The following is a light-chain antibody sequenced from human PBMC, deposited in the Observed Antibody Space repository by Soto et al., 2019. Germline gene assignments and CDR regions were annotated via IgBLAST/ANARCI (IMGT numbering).Light chain of an antibody. CDR1: QGIRTE. CDR3: LQDYDYPRT. CDR2: AAS. J-gene: IGKJ1*01. V-gene: IGKV1-6*01. Sequence: ATQMTQSPSSLSASVGDRVTIDCRASQGIRTELGWYQQRPGEAPKLLIYAASTLHSGFPSRFSGSGSGTDFTLNISSLQPEDFATYYCLQDYDYPRTFGQGTKVEMK.